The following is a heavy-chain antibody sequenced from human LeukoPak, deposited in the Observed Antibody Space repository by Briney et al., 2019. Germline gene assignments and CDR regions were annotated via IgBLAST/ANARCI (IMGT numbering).Heavy chain of an antibody. Sequence: GESLKISCKGSGYSFTSYWIGWVRQMPGKGLEWMGIIYPGDSDTRYSPSFQGQVTISADKSISTAYLQWSSLKASDTAMYYCARQSLGDHYYYYYYMDVWGKGTTVTVSS. CDR2: IYPGDSDT. CDR3: ARQSLGDHYYYYYYMDV. J-gene: IGHJ6*03. D-gene: IGHD2-21*02. V-gene: IGHV5-51*01. CDR1: GYSFTSYW.